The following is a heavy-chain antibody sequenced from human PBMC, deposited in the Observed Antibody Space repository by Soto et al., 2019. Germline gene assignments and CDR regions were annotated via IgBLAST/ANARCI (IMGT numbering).Heavy chain of an antibody. CDR2: ISSSGSTI. J-gene: IGHJ5*02. D-gene: IGHD1-1*01. V-gene: IGHV3-48*03. CDR1: GFTFSSYE. Sequence: GGSLRLSCAASGFTFSSYEMNWVRQAPGKGLEWVSYISSSGSTIYYADSVKGRFTISRDNAKNSLYLQMNSLRAEDTAVYYCARDRQEYNWNEFGWFDPWGQGTLVTVSS. CDR3: ARDRQEYNWNEFGWFDP.